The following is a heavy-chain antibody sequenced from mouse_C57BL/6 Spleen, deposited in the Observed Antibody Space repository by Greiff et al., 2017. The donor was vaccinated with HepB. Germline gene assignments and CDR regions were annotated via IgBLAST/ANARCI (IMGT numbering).Heavy chain of an antibody. Sequence: VQLQQSGPGLVKPSQSLSLTCSVTGYSITSGYYWNRIRQFPGNKLEWMGYISYDGSNNYNPSLKNRISITRDTAKNQFFLKLTSVTTEDTATYYCARDLYYGSFDYWGQGTTLTVSS. CDR2: ISYDGSN. CDR3: ARDLYYGSFDY. V-gene: IGHV3-6*01. CDR1: GYSITSGYY. D-gene: IGHD2-1*01. J-gene: IGHJ2*01.